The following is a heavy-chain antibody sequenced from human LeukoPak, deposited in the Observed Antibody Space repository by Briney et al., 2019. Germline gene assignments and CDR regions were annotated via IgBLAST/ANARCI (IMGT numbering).Heavy chain of an antibody. D-gene: IGHD3-10*01. CDR1: GFTFSSYA. J-gene: IGHJ4*02. CDR2: ISYDGSNK. Sequence: GGSLRLSCAASGFTFSSYAMHWFRQAPGKGLEGVAVISYDGSNKYYADSVQGRFTNSRDNFKNTLYLQMNSLRPEDTAIYYCAKLFESGTYNNFFHYWGQGTLVTVSS. CDR3: AKLFESGTYNNFFHY. V-gene: IGHV3-30*04.